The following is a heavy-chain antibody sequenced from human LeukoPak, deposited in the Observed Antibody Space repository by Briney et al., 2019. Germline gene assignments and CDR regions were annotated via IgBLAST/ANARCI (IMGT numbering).Heavy chain of an antibody. Sequence: PSETLSLTCTVSGYSISSGYYWGWIRQPPGKGLEWIGSIYHSGSTYYNPSLKSRVTISVDTSKNQFSLKLSSVTAADTAVYYCARDRFVEEGSGSHEGYWGQGTLVTVSS. J-gene: IGHJ4*02. CDR1: GYSISSGYY. CDR2: IYHSGST. CDR3: ARDRFVEEGSGSHEGY. V-gene: IGHV4-38-2*02. D-gene: IGHD3-10*01.